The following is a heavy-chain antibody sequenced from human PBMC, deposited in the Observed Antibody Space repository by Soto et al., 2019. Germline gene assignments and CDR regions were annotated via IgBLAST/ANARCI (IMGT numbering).Heavy chain of an antibody. Sequence: GASGKVSCKVSGYTFTSYGISWVRQAPGQGLEWMGWISAYNGNTNYAQKLQGRVTMTTDTSTSTAYMELRSLRSDDTAVYYCARERWQYRRDAFDVWGQGTMVTVSS. CDR2: ISAYNGNT. V-gene: IGHV1-18*04. J-gene: IGHJ3*01. CDR3: ARERWQYRRDAFDV. CDR1: GYTFTSYG. D-gene: IGHD2-15*01.